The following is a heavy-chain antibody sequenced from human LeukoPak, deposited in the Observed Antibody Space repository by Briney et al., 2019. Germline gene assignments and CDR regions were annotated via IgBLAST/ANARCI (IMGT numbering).Heavy chain of an antibody. Sequence: SETLSLTCTVSGGSIRYYYRSWIRQSPGKGLEWIGYIYYNGSTNYNPSLKSRVTISVDMSKNQFSLKMSSVTAADTAVYYCARKGGLFDYWGQGRLVTVSS. CDR3: ARKGGLFDY. CDR2: IYYNGST. V-gene: IGHV4-59*01. D-gene: IGHD2-15*01. J-gene: IGHJ4*02. CDR1: GGSIRYYY.